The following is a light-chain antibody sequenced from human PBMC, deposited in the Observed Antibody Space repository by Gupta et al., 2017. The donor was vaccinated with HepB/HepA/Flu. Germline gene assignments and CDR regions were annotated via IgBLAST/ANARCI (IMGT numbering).Light chain of an antibody. J-gene: IGKJ5*01. CDR1: QTRRHSNGYNY. CDR2: LGC. CDR3: RRPLQNPSIT. Sequence: DIAMTQSPRSLPVTPGEPASISCRSSQTRRHSNGYNYLNWYMHKPGHGPQLLIYLGCNRAARVPERCSGSEYGPCPALKISRGEEGDVGVYYFRRPLQNPSITSGQGTLLDIK. V-gene: IGKV2-28*01.